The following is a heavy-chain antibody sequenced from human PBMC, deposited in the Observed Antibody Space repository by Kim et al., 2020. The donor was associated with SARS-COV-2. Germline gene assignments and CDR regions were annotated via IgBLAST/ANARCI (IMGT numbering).Heavy chain of an antibody. CDR2: IYYSGST. D-gene: IGHD3-3*01. CDR1: GGSISSGDYY. V-gene: IGHV4-30-4*01. CDR3: ARAEPQSVQYYDFWSGYWNKWFDP. J-gene: IGHJ5*02. Sequence: SETLSLTCTVSGGSISSGDYYWSWIRQPPGKGLEWIGYIYYSGSTYYNPSLKSRVTISVDTSKNQFSLKLSSVTAADTAVYYCARAEPQSVQYYDFWSGYWNKWFDPWGQGTLVTVSS.